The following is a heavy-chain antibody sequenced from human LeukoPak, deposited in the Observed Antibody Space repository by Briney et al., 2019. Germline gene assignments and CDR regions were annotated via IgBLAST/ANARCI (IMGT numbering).Heavy chain of an antibody. CDR1: GGSFSGYY. CDR2: INHSGST. CDR3: AREGPSSSGSYLNCFDP. D-gene: IGHD1-26*01. Sequence: KPSETLSLTCAVYGGSFSGYYWSWIRQPPGKGLEWIGEINHSGSTNYNPSLKSRVTISVDTSKNQFSLKLSSVTAADTAVYYCAREGPSSSGSYLNCFDPWGQGTLVTVSS. J-gene: IGHJ5*02. V-gene: IGHV4-34*01.